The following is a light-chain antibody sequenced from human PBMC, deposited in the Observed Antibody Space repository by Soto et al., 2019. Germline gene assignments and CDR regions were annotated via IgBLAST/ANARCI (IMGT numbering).Light chain of an antibody. V-gene: IGLV1-47*01. CDR3: AAWDDNLSGVI. CDR1: RSNIGSHY. Sequence: QSVLTQPPSASGTPGQRVTIFCSGSRSNIGSHYVYWYQQLPGTAPKLLIYKNDQRPSGVPDRFSGSKSGTSASLAISGLRSEDEADYYCAAWDDNLSGVIFGGGTKLTVL. J-gene: IGLJ2*01. CDR2: KND.